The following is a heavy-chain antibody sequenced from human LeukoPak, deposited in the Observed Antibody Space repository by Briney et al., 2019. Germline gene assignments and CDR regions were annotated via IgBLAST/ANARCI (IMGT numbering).Heavy chain of an antibody. Sequence: GGSLRLSCAASGFTFSSYWMSWVRQAPGKGLEWVANIKQDGSEKYYVDSVKGRFTISRDNAKNSLYLQMNSLRAEDTAVYYCARDWGVVVPAANFDYWGQGTLVTVSS. J-gene: IGHJ4*02. V-gene: IGHV3-7*01. CDR2: IKQDGSEK. CDR1: GFTFSSYW. D-gene: IGHD2-2*01. CDR3: ARDWGVVVPAANFDY.